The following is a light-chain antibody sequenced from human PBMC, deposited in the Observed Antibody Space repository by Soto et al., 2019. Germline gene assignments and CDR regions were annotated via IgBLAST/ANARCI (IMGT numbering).Light chain of an antibody. Sequence: EVVLTQSPGTLSLSPRARDTLSARASQSVSNNYLAWYQHKPGQAPRLLVCGASNRAPGIPDRFSGSGSGPNFTRAISRLEPEDFAVYYCQQYAASARTSGQGTLMEVK. CDR1: QSVSNNY. CDR3: QQYAASART. CDR2: GAS. V-gene: IGKV3-20*01. J-gene: IGKJ1*01.